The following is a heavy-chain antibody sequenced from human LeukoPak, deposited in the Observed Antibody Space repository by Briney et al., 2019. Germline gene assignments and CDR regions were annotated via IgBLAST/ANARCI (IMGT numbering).Heavy chain of an antibody. CDR2: VSDRDDNT. CDR1: GFTFTTFA. CDR3: AKDGGLWVSAHWGDS. D-gene: IGHD7-27*01. V-gene: IGHV3-23*01. Sequence: GGSLRLSCAASGFTFTTFAMSWVRQAPGKGLEWVSTVSDRDDNTYYADSVKGRFTVSRDNSKNTLFLQMNSLRAEDTAVYYCAKDGGLWVSAHWGDSWGRGTLVTVSS. J-gene: IGHJ4*02.